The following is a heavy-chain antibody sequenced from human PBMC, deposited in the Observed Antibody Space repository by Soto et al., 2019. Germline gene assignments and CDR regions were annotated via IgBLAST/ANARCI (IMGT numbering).Heavy chain of an antibody. CDR1: GDTSTNYH. J-gene: IGHJ4*02. Sequence: ASVKVSCKDSGDTSTNYHVHSARQAPGQGLEWMGIITPSGVTISYAQKFQGRLTMTRDTSTRTVYMELTTLRSEDTAVYYCAREGVSMFFFDDWGQGTLVTVSS. CDR2: ITPSGVTI. V-gene: IGHV1-46*01. CDR3: AREGVSMFFFDD. D-gene: IGHD3-10*02.